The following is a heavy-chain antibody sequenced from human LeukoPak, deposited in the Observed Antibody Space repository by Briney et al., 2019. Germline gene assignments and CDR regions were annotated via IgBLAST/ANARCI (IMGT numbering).Heavy chain of an antibody. Sequence: PSETLSLTCTVSGGSISSYYWSWIRQPAGKGLEWIGRIYTSGSTNYNPSLKSRVTMSVDTSKNQFSLKLSSVTAEDTAVYYCARVLLDYYDSSGPLDYWGQGTLVTVSS. D-gene: IGHD3-22*01. CDR3: ARVLLDYYDSSGPLDY. J-gene: IGHJ4*02. CDR2: IYTSGST. V-gene: IGHV4-4*07. CDR1: GGSISSYY.